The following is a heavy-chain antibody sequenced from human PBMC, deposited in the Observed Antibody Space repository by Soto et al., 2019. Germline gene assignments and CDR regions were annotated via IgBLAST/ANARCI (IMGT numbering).Heavy chain of an antibody. V-gene: IGHV3-23*01. D-gene: IGHD5-18*01. CDR2: ISGGGGNT. CDR1: GFTFSSSA. Sequence: EVQLLESGGGLVQPGGSLRLSCAASGFTFSSSAMSWVRQAPGKGLEWVSAISGGGGNTYYADSVKGRFTISRDNSKNTWYLQMNSLRAEDTAVDYCAKGLGWIELWPDWYFDLWGRGTLVTVSS. CDR3: AKGLGWIELWPDWYFDL. J-gene: IGHJ2*01.